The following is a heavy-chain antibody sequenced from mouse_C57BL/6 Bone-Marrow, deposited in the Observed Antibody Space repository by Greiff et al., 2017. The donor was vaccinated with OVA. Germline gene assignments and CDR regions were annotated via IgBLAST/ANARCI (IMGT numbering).Heavy chain of an antibody. V-gene: IGHV5-17*01. D-gene: IGHD2-3*01. CDR1: GFTFSDYG. J-gene: IGHJ4*01. CDR3: ARWGLLDYYAMDY. Sequence: EVQVVESGGGLVKPGGSLKLSCAASGFTFSDYGMHWVRQAPEKGLEWVAYISSGSSTIYYADTVKGRFTISRDNAKNTLFLQMTSLRSEDTAMYYCARWGLLDYYAMDYWGQGTSVTVSS. CDR2: ISSGSSTI.